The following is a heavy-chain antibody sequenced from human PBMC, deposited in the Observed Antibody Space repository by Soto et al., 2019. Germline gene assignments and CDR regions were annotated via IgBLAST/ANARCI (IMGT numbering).Heavy chain of an antibody. V-gene: IGHV2-26*01. J-gene: IGHJ5*02. CDR3: ARILKVRGVIIPNWFDP. CDR1: GFSLSNARMG. Sequence: QVTLKESGPVLVKPTETLTLTCTVSGFSLSNARMGVSWIRQPPGKALEWLAHIFSNDEKSYSTSLKSRLTISKDTSKIQVVLTRTNMDPLNTATYYCARILKVRGVIIPNWFDPWGQGTLVTVSS. D-gene: IGHD3-10*01. CDR2: IFSNDEK.